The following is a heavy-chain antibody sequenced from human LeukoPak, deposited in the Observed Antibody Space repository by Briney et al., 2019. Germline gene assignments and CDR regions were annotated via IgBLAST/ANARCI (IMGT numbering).Heavy chain of an antibody. J-gene: IGHJ6*02. D-gene: IGHD3-22*01. CDR3: ARRYYDSSGYHYGMDV. CDR2: INPNSGGT. Sequence: ASVKVSCKASGYAFTGYYMHWVRQAPGQGLEWMGWINPNSGGTNYAQKFQGWVTMTRDTSISTAYMELSRLRSDDTAVYYCARRYYDSSGYHYGMDVWGQGTTVTVSS. V-gene: IGHV1-2*04. CDR1: GYAFTGYY.